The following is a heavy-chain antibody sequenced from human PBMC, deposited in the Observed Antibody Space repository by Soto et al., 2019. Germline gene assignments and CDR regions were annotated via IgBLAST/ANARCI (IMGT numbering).Heavy chain of an antibody. Sequence: TLSLTCTVSGGSVSSGGYSWSWIRQPPGKGLEWIGYIFYSGNTNYNPSLKSRVTISVDMSKNQFSLRLSSVTAADTAVYFCARNPLRLPFDSWGQGTLVTV. CDR3: ARNPLRLPFDS. CDR1: GGSVSSGGYS. V-gene: IGHV4-61*08. CDR2: IFYSGNT. J-gene: IGHJ4*02.